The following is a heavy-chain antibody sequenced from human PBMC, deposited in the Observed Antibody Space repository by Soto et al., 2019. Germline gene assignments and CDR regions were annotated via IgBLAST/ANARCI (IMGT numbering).Heavy chain of an antibody. V-gene: IGHV1-3*01. J-gene: IGHJ6*03. Sequence: RIEWMGWINAGNGNTKYSQKFQGRVTITRDTSASTAYMELSSLRSEDTAVYYCASWTDYSSSSPSMDVWGKGTTVTVSS. D-gene: IGHD6-6*01. CDR2: INAGNGNT. CDR3: ASWTDYSSSSPSMDV.